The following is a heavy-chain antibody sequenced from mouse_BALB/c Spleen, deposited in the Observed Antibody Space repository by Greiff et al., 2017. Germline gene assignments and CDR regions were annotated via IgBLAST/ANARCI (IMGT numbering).Heavy chain of an antibody. V-gene: IGHV14-3*02. Sequence: EVQLQQSGAELVKPGASVKLSCTASGFNIKDTYMHWVKQRPEQGLEWIGRIDPANGNTKYDPKFQGKATITADTSSNTAYLQLSSLTSEDTAVYYCALYYYGSSYMFAYWGQGTLVTVSA. CDR1: GFNIKDTY. CDR2: IDPANGNT. D-gene: IGHD1-1*01. J-gene: IGHJ3*01. CDR3: ALYYYGSSYMFAY.